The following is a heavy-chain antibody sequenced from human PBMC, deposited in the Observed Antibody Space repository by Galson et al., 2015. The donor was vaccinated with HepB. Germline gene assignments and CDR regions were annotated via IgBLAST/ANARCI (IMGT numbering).Heavy chain of an antibody. CDR1: GFTFSSYA. D-gene: IGHD2-2*02. CDR2: ISYDGSNK. Sequence: SLRLSCAASGFTFSSYAMHWVRQAPGKGLEWVAVISYDGSNKYYADSVKGRFTISRDNSKNTLYLQMNSLRAEDTAVYYCARDTCPLPSTSCYILHHYYYGMDVWGQGTTVTVSS. J-gene: IGHJ6*02. CDR3: ARDTCPLPSTSCYILHHYYYGMDV. V-gene: IGHV3-30-3*01.